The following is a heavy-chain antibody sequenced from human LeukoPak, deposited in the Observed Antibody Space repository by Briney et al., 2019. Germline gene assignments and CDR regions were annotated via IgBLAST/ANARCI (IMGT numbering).Heavy chain of an antibody. J-gene: IGHJ5*02. D-gene: IGHD6-19*01. CDR2: IYYSGST. CDR3: ARGIAVAETGDWFDP. Sequence: SSETLSLTCTVSGGSISSGDYYWSWIRQPPGKGLEWIGYIYYSGSTYYNPSLKSRVTISVDTSKNQFSLKLSSVTAADTAVYYCARGIAVAETGDWFDPWGQGTLVTVSS. V-gene: IGHV4-30-4*08. CDR1: GGSISSGDYY.